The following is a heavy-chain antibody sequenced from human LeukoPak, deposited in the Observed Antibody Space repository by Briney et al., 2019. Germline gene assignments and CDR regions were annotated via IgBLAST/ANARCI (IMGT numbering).Heavy chain of an antibody. CDR2: ISYAGSNK. D-gene: IGHD3-10*01. J-gene: IGHJ3*02. Sequence: PGGSLRLSCAASGFTFSSYGMHWVRQAPGKGLEWVAVISYAGSNKYYADSVKGRFTISRDNSKNTLYLQMNSLRAEDTAVYYCAKGSTFDIWGQGTMVTVSS. CDR1: GFTFSSYG. CDR3: AKGSTFDI. V-gene: IGHV3-30*18.